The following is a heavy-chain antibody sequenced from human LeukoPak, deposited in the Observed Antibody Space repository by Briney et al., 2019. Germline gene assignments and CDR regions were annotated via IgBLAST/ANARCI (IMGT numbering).Heavy chain of an antibody. CDR2: ISGSSGSS. CDR3: ATYPSEVTTGWGRWFDH. CDR1: GFTFSSFN. V-gene: IGHV3-48*02. D-gene: IGHD1-1*01. J-gene: IGHJ5*02. Sequence: PGGSLRLSCSASGFTFSSFNMTWVRLTPGRGLEWVSYISGSSGSSYYADSVKGRFTISRDNAKNSLYLQMNSLRDEDTAVYYCATYPSEVTTGWGRWFDHWGQGTLVTVSS.